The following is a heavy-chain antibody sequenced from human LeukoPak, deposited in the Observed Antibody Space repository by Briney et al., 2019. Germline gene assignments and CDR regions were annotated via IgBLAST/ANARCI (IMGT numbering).Heavy chain of an antibody. CDR2: INPSSGGT. CDR1: GYTFTGYY. D-gene: IGHD3-3*01. J-gene: IGHJ6*02. V-gene: IGHV1-2*02. CDR3: ARDPTNYDFDYYYGMDV. Sequence: ASVKVSCKASGYTFTGYYMHWVRQAPGQGLEWMGWINPSSGGTNYAQKFQGRVTMTRDTSISTACMELSRLRSDDTAVYYCARDPTNYDFDYYYGMDVWGQGTTVTVSS.